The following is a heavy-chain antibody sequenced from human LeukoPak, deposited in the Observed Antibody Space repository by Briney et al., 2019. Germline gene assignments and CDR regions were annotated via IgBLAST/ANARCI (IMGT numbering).Heavy chain of an antibody. CDR3: AKDHRDGYTSYYFDY. D-gene: IGHD5-24*01. J-gene: IGHJ4*02. V-gene: IGHV3-30*18. Sequence: GGSLRLSCAASGFTFSSYGMHWVRQATGKGLAWVAVISYDGSNKYYADSVKGRFTISRDNSKNTLYLQMNSLRAEDTAVYYCAKDHRDGYTSYYFDYWGQGTLVTVSS. CDR1: GFTFSSYG. CDR2: ISYDGSNK.